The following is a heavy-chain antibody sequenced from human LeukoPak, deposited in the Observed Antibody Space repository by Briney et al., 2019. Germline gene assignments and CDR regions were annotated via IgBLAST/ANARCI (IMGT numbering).Heavy chain of an antibody. CDR3: ARSLDCSSTSCRNRDWFDP. V-gene: IGHV4-34*01. D-gene: IGHD2-2*01. CDR1: GGSFSGYY. Sequence: PSETLSLTCAVYGGSFSGYYWSWIRQPPGKGLEWIGEINHSGSTNYNPSLESRVTISVDTSKNQFSLKLSSVTAADTAVYYCARSLDCSSTSCRNRDWFDPWGQGTLVTVSS. CDR2: INHSGST. J-gene: IGHJ5*02.